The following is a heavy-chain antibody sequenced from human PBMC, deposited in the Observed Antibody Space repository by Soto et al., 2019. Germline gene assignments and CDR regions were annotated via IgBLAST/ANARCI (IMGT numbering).Heavy chain of an antibody. CDR1: RFRFSAYG. J-gene: IGHJ4*01. Sequence: QVKLVESGGAVVQSGRSLRLSCTASRFRFSAYGMHWVRQAPGKGLEWVALISDDGKTQFFTDSVEGRFTISRDNSRNTLYLQMNSLRPEETAVYYCVKGGYKTGWPPFDHWGHGTRVTVSS. CDR2: ISDDGKTQ. V-gene: IGHV3-30*18. CDR3: VKGGYKTGWPPFDH. D-gene: IGHD6-19*01.